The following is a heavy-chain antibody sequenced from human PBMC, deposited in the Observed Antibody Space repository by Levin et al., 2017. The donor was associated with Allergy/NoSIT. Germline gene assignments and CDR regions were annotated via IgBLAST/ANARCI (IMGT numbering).Heavy chain of an antibody. CDR2: IYPGDSDT. CDR1: GYSFTSYW. V-gene: IGHV5-51*01. Sequence: GGSLRLSCKGSGYSFTSYWIAWVRQMPGKGLEWMGIIYPGDSDTRYSPSFQGQVTISADKSISTAYLQWSSLKASDTAMYYCARGFYTNYGYFDYWGQGTLVTVSS. J-gene: IGHJ4*02. D-gene: IGHD4-11*01. CDR3: ARGFYTNYGYFDY.